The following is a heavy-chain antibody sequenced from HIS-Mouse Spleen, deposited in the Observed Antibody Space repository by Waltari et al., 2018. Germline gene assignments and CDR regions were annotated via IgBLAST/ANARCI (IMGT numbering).Heavy chain of an antibody. CDR3: AREIPYSSSWYDWYFDL. CDR1: GGSISSSSSS. Sequence: QLQLQESGPGLVKPAETLSLTCTVSGGSISSSSSSVGWIRQPPGKGLEWIGSIDYSGSTYYNPSLKSRVTISVDTSKNQFSLKLSSVTAADTAVYYCAREIPYSSSWYDWYFDLWGRGTLVTVSS. J-gene: IGHJ2*01. V-gene: IGHV4-39*07. CDR2: IDYSGST. D-gene: IGHD6-13*01.